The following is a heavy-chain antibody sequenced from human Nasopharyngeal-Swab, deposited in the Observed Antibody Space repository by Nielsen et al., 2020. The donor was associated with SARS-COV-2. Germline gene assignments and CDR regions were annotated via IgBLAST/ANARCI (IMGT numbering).Heavy chain of an antibody. CDR3: ARGGGGSSGYYFDF. V-gene: IGHV3-48*03. J-gene: IGHJ4*02. D-gene: IGHD3-22*01. CDR1: GFTFDIYE. CDR2: ISSTCSTI. Sequence: GESLKISCAASGFTFDIYEMDWVRPAPGKGLEWVSYISSTCSTIYYADSVKGRFTISRDNAKNSPYLQMNSLRAEDTAVYYCARGGGGSSGYYFDFWGQGTLVTVSS.